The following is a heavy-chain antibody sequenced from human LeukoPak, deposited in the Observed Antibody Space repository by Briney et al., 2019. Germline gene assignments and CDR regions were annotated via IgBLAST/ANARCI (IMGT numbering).Heavy chain of an antibody. Sequence: GGSLRLSCAASGFTFSSYGMHWVRQAPGKGLEWVAVISYDGSNKYYADSVKGRFTISRDNSKNTLYLQMNSLRAEDTAVYYCARGVMDTAMVYYYYGMDVWGQGTTVTVSS. CDR1: GFTFSSYG. D-gene: IGHD5-18*01. J-gene: IGHJ6*02. CDR3: ARGVMDTAMVYYYYGMDV. CDR2: ISYDGSNK. V-gene: IGHV3-30*19.